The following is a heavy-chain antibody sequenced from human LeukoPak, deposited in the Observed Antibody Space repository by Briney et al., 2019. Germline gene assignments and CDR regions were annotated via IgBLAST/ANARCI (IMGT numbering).Heavy chain of an antibody. Sequence: GSSVKVSCKASGRTFSSYGISWVRQAPGQGLEWMGWISAYNGNTNYAQKLQGRVTMTTDTSTSTAYMELRSLRSDDTAVYYCAREVYYDFWSGYYPGYMDVWGKGTTVTVSS. J-gene: IGHJ6*03. CDR3: AREVYYDFWSGYYPGYMDV. CDR1: GRTFSSYG. D-gene: IGHD3-3*01. CDR2: ISAYNGNT. V-gene: IGHV1-18*01.